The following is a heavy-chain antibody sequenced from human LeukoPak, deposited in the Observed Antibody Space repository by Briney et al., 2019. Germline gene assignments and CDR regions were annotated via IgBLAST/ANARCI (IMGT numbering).Heavy chain of an antibody. V-gene: IGHV1-46*01. J-gene: IGHJ4*02. CDR1: GYTFTSYY. CDR3: ARGGPEYLSDY. CDR2: INPSGGST. D-gene: IGHD2-2*02. Sequence: ASVKVSCKASGYTFTSYYMHWVRQAPGQGLEWMGIINPSGGSTSYAQKFQGRVSMTRDTSTSTVCMELSSLRSEDTAVYYCARGGPEYLSDYWGQGTLVTVSS.